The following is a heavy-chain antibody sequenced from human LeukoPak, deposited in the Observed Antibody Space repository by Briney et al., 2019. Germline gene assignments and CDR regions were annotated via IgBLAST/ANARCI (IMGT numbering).Heavy chain of an antibody. CDR3: ARGAHYYDRSGYLGY. D-gene: IGHD3-22*01. J-gene: IGHJ4*02. CDR2: INHSGST. V-gene: IGHV4-34*01. CDR1: GGSFSCYY. Sequence: PSETLSLTCAVYGGSFSCYYWSWIRQPPGKGLEWVGEINHSGSTNYNPSLKSRVTISVDTSKNQFSLKLSSVTAADTAVYYCARGAHYYDRSGYLGYWGQGTLVTVSS.